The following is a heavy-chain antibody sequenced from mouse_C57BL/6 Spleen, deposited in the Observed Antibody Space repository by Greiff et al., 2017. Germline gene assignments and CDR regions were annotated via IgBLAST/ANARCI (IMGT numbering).Heavy chain of an antibody. D-gene: IGHD1-3*01. Sequence: QVQLQQSGAELMKPGASVKLSCKATGYTFTGYWIEWVKQRPGHGLEWIGEILPGSGSTNYTEKFKGKATFTADTSSNTAYMQLSSLTTEDSAIYYCARKLWYFDVWGTGTTVTVSS. CDR3: ARKLWYFDV. CDR1: GYTFTGYW. CDR2: ILPGSGST. J-gene: IGHJ1*03. V-gene: IGHV1-9*01.